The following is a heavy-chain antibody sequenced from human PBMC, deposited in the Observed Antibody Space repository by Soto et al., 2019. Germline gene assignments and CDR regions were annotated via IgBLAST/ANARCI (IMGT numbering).Heavy chain of an antibody. D-gene: IGHD6-6*01. CDR2: IIPIFGTA. CDR1: GGTFSSYA. J-gene: IGHJ6*02. CDR3: ARDPGYSSSSSHYYYGMDV. V-gene: IGHV1-69*13. Sequence: ASVKVSCKASGGTFSSYAISWVRQAPGQGLEWMGGIIPIFGTANYAQKFQGRVTITADESTSTAYMELSSLRSEDTAVYYCARDPGYSSSSSHYYYGMDVWGQGTTVTVSS.